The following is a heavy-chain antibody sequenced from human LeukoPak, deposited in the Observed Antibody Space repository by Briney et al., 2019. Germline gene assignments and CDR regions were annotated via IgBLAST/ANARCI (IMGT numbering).Heavy chain of an antibody. J-gene: IGHJ3*02. Sequence: GRSLRLSCAASGFTFSSYGMHWVRQAPGKGLEWVAVIWYDGSNKYYADSVKGRFTISRDNSKNTLYLQMNSLRAEDTAVYYCARSSSWYGGNDAFDIWGQGTMVTVSS. D-gene: IGHD6-13*01. CDR1: GFTFSSYG. CDR3: ARSSSWYGGNDAFDI. CDR2: IWYDGSNK. V-gene: IGHV3-33*01.